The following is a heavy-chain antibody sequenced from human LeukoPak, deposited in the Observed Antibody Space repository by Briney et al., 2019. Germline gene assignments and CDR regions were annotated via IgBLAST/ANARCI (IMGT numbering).Heavy chain of an antibody. V-gene: IGHV4-39*01. CDR2: IYYSGST. D-gene: IGHD1-26*01. CDR3: ARHEYSGSYYGLSWFDP. J-gene: IGHJ5*02. CDR1: GGSICSSGYY. Sequence: SETLSLTCTVSGGSICSSGYYWGWIRQPPGKGLEWIASIYYSGSTYYNPSLKSRVTISVDTSKNQLSLKLSSLTAADTAVYYCARHEYSGSYYGLSWFDPWGQGTLVTVSS.